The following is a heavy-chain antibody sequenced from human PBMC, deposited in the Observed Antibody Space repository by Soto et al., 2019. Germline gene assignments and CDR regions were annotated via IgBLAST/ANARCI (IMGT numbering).Heavy chain of an antibody. Sequence: GGSLRLCCAASGFTFSSYAMHWVRQAPGKGLEWVAVISYDGSNKYYADSVKGRFTISRDNSKNTLYLQMNSLRAEDTAVYYCAGVLSNYVYYYYYGMDVWGQGTTVTVSS. D-gene: IGHD4-4*01. CDR1: GFTFSSYA. J-gene: IGHJ6*02. CDR3: AGVLSNYVYYYYYGMDV. V-gene: IGHV3-30-3*01. CDR2: ISYDGSNK.